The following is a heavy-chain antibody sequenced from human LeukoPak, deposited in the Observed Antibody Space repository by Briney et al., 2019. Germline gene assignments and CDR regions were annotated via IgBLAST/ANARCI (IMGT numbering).Heavy chain of an antibody. D-gene: IGHD4-17*01. Sequence: GGSLRLSCAASGFTFSSYGMHWVRQASGKGLEWVAVISYDGSNKYYADSVKGRFTISRDNSKNTLYLQMNSLRAEDTAVYYCAKGKTTVTTLDYWGQGTLVTVSS. CDR2: ISYDGSNK. CDR1: GFTFSSYG. V-gene: IGHV3-30*18. CDR3: AKGKTTVTTLDY. J-gene: IGHJ4*02.